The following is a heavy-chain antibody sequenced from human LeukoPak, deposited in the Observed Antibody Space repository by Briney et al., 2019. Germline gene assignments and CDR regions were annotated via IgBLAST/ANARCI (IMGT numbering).Heavy chain of an antibody. CDR3: ARRNPKITIFGVNYFDY. D-gene: IGHD3-3*01. Sequence: SETLSLTCAVYGGSFSGYYWSWIRQPPGKGLEWIGEINHSGSTNYNSSLKSRVTISVDTSKNQFSLKLSSVTAADTAVYYCARRNPKITIFGVNYFDYWGQGTLVTVSS. CDR1: GGSFSGYY. CDR2: INHSGST. J-gene: IGHJ4*02. V-gene: IGHV4-34*01.